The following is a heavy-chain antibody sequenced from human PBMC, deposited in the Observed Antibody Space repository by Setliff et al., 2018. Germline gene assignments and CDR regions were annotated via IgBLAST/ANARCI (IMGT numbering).Heavy chain of an antibody. CDR2: IYPGDSDT. CDR3: ARLRIAAAATNYFDY. CDR1: GYSFTNDW. J-gene: IGHJ4*02. V-gene: IGHV5-51*01. Sequence: PGESLKISCKGSGYSFTNDWIGWVRQMPGKGLEWMGIIYPGDSDTRYSPSFQGQVTISADKSISTAYLQWSSLKASDTAMYYCARLRIAAAATNYFDYWGQGTLVTVSS. D-gene: IGHD6-13*01.